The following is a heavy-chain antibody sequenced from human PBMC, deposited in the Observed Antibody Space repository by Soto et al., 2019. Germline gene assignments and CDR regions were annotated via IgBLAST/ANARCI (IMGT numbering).Heavy chain of an antibody. CDR3: ARIGTVTTFGDYDYYMDV. CDR1: GYTFTSYD. CDR2: MDPNSGNT. J-gene: IGHJ6*03. Sequence: QVQLVQSGAAVKKPGASVKVSCKASGYTFTSYDINWVRQATGQGLEWMGWMDPNSGNTGYAQKFQGRVTMTMNSSISTAYMELRSLRSDDTAVYYWARIGTVTTFGDYDYYMDVWGNGTTVTVSS. V-gene: IGHV1-8*01. D-gene: IGHD3-16*01.